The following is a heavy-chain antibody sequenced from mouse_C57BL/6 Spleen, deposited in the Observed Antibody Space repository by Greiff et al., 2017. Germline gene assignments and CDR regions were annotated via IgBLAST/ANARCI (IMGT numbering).Heavy chain of an antibody. Sequence: VQLKESGAELVKPGASVKLSCTASGFNIKDYYMHWVKQRTEQGLEWIGRIDPEDGETKYAPKFQGKATIPADTYSNTAYLQLSSLTSDDNAVYYCARFPDMITTVGEGCAYWCQGTLVTVSA. CDR2: IDPEDGET. D-gene: IGHD1-1*01. CDR3: ARFPDMITTVGEGCAY. J-gene: IGHJ3*01. V-gene: IGHV14-2*01. CDR1: GFNIKDYY.